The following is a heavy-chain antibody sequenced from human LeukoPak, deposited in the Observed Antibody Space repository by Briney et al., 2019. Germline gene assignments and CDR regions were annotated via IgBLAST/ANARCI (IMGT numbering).Heavy chain of an antibody. CDR1: GFTFDDYA. CDR2: ISWNSDSI. V-gene: IGHV3-9*01. CDR3: AKAGALYSSSWYPSWFDP. D-gene: IGHD6-13*01. J-gene: IGHJ5*02. Sequence: PGRSLRLSCAASGFTFDDYAMHWVRQAPGKGLEWVSGISWNSDSIGYADSVKGRSTISRDNAKNSLYLQMNSLRAEDTALYYCAKAGALYSSSWYPSWFDPWGQGTLVTVSS.